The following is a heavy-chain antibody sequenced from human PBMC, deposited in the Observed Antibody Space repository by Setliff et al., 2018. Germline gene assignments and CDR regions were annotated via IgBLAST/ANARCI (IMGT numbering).Heavy chain of an antibody. V-gene: IGHV5-51*01. D-gene: IGHD1-26*01. CDR3: ERSLVGATYSVYFDY. CDR2: IYPGDSHT. CDR1: GYSFSNFW. Sequence: GESVKISCKGSGYSFSNFWIGWVSQMPGKGLEWMGIIYPGDSHTRYSPSFQGQVTMSADKSINTAYLQWSNLKASDTAIYYCERSLVGATYSVYFDYWGQGALVTVSS. J-gene: IGHJ4*02.